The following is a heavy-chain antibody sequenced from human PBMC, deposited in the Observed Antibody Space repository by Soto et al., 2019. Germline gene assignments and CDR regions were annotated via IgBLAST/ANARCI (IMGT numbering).Heavy chain of an antibody. V-gene: IGHV4-31*03. J-gene: IGHJ6*02. CDR3: ARARMVRDIIYYYGMDV. D-gene: IGHD3-10*01. CDR2: IYYSGST. Sequence: QVQLQESGPGLVKSSQTLSLTCTVSGGSISSDGNYWSWIRQHPGKGREGIGYIYYSGSTNYNPSLNIRLTISVDTSKNQYALKLNSVTAADTAVYYCARARMVRDIIYYYGMDVWGQGTTFTVSS. CDR1: GGSISSDGNY.